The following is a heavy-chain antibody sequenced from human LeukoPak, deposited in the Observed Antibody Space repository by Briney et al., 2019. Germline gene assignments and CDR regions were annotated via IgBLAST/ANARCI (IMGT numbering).Heavy chain of an antibody. V-gene: IGHV4-39*01. CDR2: IYYSGST. D-gene: IGHD2-2*01. Sequence: SENLSLTCTVSGGSISSSSYYWGWIRQPPGKGLEWIGSIYYSGSTYYNPSLKSRVTISVDTSKNQFSLKLSSVTAADTAVYYCARREVGCSSTSCYGGGGDYWGQGTLVTVSS. CDR3: ARREVGCSSTSCYGGGGDY. CDR1: GGSISSSSYY. J-gene: IGHJ4*02.